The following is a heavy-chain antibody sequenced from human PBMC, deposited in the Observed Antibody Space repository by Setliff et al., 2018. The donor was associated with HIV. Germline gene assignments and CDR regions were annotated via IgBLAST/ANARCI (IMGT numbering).Heavy chain of an antibody. CDR2: INTETGNP. V-gene: IGHV7-4-1*02. D-gene: IGHD1-26*01. CDR3: ARVGSYWSTFDY. CDR1: GYTLTTYG. Sequence: ASVKVSCKASGYTLTTYGISWVRQAPGQGPEWMGWINTETGNPMYAQGFTGRFVFSLDTSVSTAYLQINSLKAEDAAMYYCARVGSYWSTFDYWGQGALVTVSS. J-gene: IGHJ4*02.